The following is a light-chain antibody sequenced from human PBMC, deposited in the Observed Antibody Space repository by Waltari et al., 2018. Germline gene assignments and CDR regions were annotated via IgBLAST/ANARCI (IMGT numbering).Light chain of an antibody. Sequence: QSVLTQPPSASGTPGQRVTISCSGSSSNIGINYVYWYQQLPGTAPKLLIYRNNQRPSGGPDRFSGSKSGTSASLAISGLRSEDEADYYCAAWDDSLSGWVFGGGTKLTVL. CDR1: SSNIGINY. CDR2: RNN. J-gene: IGLJ3*02. V-gene: IGLV1-47*01. CDR3: AAWDDSLSGWV.